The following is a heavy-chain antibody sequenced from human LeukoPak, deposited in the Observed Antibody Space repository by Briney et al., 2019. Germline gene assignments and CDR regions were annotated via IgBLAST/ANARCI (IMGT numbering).Heavy chain of an antibody. J-gene: IGHJ6*02. CDR2: ISGSGGST. CDR1: GFTFSSYA. CDR3: ARDVLEAGMDV. V-gene: IGHV3-23*01. D-gene: IGHD5-24*01. Sequence: GGSLRLSCAASGFTFSSYAMSWVRQAPGKGLEWVSVISGSGGSTYYADSVKGRFTISRDNAKNSLYLQMNSLRAEDTAVYYCARDVLEAGMDVWGQGTTVTVSS.